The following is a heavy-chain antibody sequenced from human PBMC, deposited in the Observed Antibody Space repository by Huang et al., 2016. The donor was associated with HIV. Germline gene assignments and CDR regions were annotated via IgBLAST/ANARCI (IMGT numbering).Heavy chain of an antibody. CDR3: LPAGHVSHYYYMDV. J-gene: IGHJ6*03. V-gene: IGHV3-30*03. CDR1: GFSFTSYD. Sequence: QGQLVESGGGVVQPGRSLRLSCAASGFSFTSYDMQWVRQVPGKWRDWVSFVSNDGNEKYYADSVKGRFTISRDNFKNTLYLQMNSLRTGDTAVYFCLPAGHVSHYYYMDVWGKGTTVIVSS. CDR2: VSNDGNEK.